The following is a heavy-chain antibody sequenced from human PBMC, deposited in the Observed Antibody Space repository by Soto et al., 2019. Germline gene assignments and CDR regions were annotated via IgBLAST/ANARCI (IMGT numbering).Heavy chain of an antibody. D-gene: IGHD3-10*01. CDR1: RFPFSDSY. J-gene: IGHJ4*01. Sequence: PGGSLRLSCAASRFPFSDSYMSWIRQAPGKGLEWVSYISSSGSITYYADSVKGRFTISRDNAKNSLYLQMNSLRAEDTAVYYCARVTMVPYWGQGTLVTVSS. CDR3: ARVTMVPY. V-gene: IGHV3-11*01. CDR2: ISSSGSIT.